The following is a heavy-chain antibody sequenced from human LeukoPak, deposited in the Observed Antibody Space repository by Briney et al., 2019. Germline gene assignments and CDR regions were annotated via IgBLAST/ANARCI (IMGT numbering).Heavy chain of an antibody. CDR1: GFTLSSYE. J-gene: IGHJ6*03. CDR3: ARDLPTMVMSGYYYYMDV. V-gene: IGHV3-48*03. Sequence: PGGSLRLSCAASGFTLSSYEMNWVRQALGKGLEWVSYMSSSGNSKHYADSVKGRFTISRDNAKNSLYLQMNSLRAEDTAVYYCARDLPTMVMSGYYYYMDVWGKGTTVTISS. D-gene: IGHD3-10*01. CDR2: MSSSGNSK.